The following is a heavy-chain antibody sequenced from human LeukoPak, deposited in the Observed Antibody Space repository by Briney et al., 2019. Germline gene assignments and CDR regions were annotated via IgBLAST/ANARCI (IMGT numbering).Heavy chain of an antibody. D-gene: IGHD2-21*02. J-gene: IGHJ3*02. CDR3: AMPDLTYCGGDCYSSPAFDI. CDR1: GGSFSGYY. V-gene: IGHV4-34*01. Sequence: PSETLSLTCAVYGGSFSGYYWSWIRQPPGKGLEWIVEINHSGSTNYNPSLKSRVTISVDTSKNQFSLKLSSVTAAETAVYYCAMPDLTYCGGDCYSSPAFDIWGQGTMVTVSS. CDR2: INHSGST.